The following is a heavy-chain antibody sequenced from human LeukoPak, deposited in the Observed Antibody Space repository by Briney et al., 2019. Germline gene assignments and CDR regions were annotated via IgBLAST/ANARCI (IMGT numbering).Heavy chain of an antibody. Sequence: SETLSLTCAVYGVSFSGYSWSWIRQPPGKGLEWIGYIYHSGSTYYNPSLKSRVTISVDRSKNQFSLKLSSVTAADTAVYYCARSRGDFWSGYLIGWFDPWGQGTLVTVSS. D-gene: IGHD3-3*01. V-gene: IGHV4-30-2*01. CDR2: IYHSGST. CDR3: ARSRGDFWSGYLIGWFDP. J-gene: IGHJ5*02. CDR1: GVSFSGYS.